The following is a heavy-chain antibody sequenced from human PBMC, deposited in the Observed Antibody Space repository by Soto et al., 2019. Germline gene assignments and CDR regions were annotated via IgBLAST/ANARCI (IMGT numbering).Heavy chain of an antibody. CDR1: AYPFTSYG. CDR3: ARGFLSVLNYYYYGLYV. CDR2: ISVYNGNT. V-gene: IGHV1-18*01. D-gene: IGHD3-10*01. J-gene: IGHJ6*02. Sequence: QVPLVQSGVEVKNPRASVRVSCKASAYPFTSYGISWVRQAPGQGLEWMGWISVYNGNTNYAREFQGRVTLTTDTSTSTAYMELRSMRSDDTAVYYCARGFLSVLNYYYYGLYVWGQGTTVIVSS.